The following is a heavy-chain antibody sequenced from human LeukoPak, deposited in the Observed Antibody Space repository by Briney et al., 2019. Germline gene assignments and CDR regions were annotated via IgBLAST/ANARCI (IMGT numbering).Heavy chain of an antibody. CDR2: IYPGDSDT. CDR1: GYSFTSYW. D-gene: IGHD3-22*01. J-gene: IGHJ4*02. Sequence: GESLKISCKGSGYSFTSYWIGWVRQMPGKGLEWMGIIYPGDSDTKYSPSFQGQVTISADKSISTAYLQWSSLKASDTAMYYCARLVPLTYYDSSGYPYYFDYWGQGTLVTVSS. V-gene: IGHV5-51*01. CDR3: ARLVPLTYYDSSGYPYYFDY.